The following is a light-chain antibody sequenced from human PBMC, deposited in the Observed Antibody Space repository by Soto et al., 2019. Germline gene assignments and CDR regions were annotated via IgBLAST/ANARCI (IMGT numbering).Light chain of an antibody. CDR3: QAWDSSTASYV. J-gene: IGLJ1*01. V-gene: IGLV3-1*01. CDR2: QDT. CDR1: VLGDKY. Sequence: SYELTQPPSVSVSPGQTASITCSGDVLGDKYACWYQQKAGQSPVLVIHQDTKRPSGIPERFSGSNSGNTATLTISGTQAMDEADYYCQAWDSSTASYVFGTGTTLTVL.